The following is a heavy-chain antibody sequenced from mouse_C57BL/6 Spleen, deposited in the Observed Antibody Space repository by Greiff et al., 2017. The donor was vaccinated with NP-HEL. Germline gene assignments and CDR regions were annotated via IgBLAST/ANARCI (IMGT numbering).Heavy chain of an antibody. CDR2: IYPRSGNT. V-gene: IGHV1-81*01. CDR3: ARGDYGSSYCFDY. Sequence: QVQLQQSGAELARPGASVKLSCKASGYTFTSYGISWVKQRTGQGLEWIGEIYPRSGNTYYNEKFKGKATLTADKSSSTAYMELRSLTSEDSAVYFCARGDYGSSYCFDYWGKGTTLTVSS. J-gene: IGHJ2*01. D-gene: IGHD1-1*01. CDR1: GYTFTSYG.